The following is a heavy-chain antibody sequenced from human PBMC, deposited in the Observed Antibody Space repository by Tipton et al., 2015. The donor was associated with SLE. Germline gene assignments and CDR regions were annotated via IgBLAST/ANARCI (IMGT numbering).Heavy chain of an antibody. CDR3: TRGKWFDP. CDR2: IYPGDSDT. V-gene: IGHV5-51*03. J-gene: IGHJ5*02. Sequence: QLVQSGAEVKKPGESLKISCKGSGYNFSSYWIGWVRQMPGKGLELMGIIYPGDSDTRYRPSFQGQVTISVDKSISTAYLQWSSLKTSDTAMYYCTRGKWFDPWGQGSLVTVSS. D-gene: IGHD3-10*01. CDR1: GYNFSSYW.